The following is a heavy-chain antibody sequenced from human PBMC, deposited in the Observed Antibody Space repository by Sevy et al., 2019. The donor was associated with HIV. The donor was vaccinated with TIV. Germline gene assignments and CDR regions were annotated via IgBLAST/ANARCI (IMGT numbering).Heavy chain of an antibody. CDR3: AREGIADAFDI. Sequence: GSLRLSCAASGFTFSSHWMHLVRQTPGKGLVWVSRINSDGSSTSYADSVKGRFTISRDNAKNTLYLQMNSLRAEDTAVYYCAREGIADAFDIWGQGTMVTVSS. D-gene: IGHD6-13*01. J-gene: IGHJ3*02. CDR1: GFTFSSHW. V-gene: IGHV3-74*01. CDR2: INSDGSST.